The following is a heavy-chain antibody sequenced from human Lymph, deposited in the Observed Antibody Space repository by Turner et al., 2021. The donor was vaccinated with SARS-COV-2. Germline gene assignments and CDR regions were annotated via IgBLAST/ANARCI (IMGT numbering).Heavy chain of an antibody. Sequence: QVQLVESGGGVVQPGRSLRLSCAASGFTFSSYAMHWVRQAPGKGLEWVALISYDGSNKYYAYSVKGRFTISRDNSKNTLYLQMNSLRAEDTAVYYCARDVGAALDHWGQGTLVTVSS. D-gene: IGHD6-25*01. CDR2: ISYDGSNK. CDR3: ARDVGAALDH. J-gene: IGHJ4*02. CDR1: GFTFSSYA. V-gene: IGHV3-30-3*01.